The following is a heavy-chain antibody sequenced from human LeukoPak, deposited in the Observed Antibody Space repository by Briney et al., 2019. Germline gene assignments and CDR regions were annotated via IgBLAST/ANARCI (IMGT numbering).Heavy chain of an antibody. CDR3: ARDRDDYGDYERWFDP. Sequence: GGSLRLSCAASGFTVSSNYMTWVRQAPGMGLEWVSVIYSGGSTCYADSVKGRFTISRDRSKNTLYLQMNSLRAEDTAVYYCARDRDDYGDYERWFDPWGQGTLVSVSS. D-gene: IGHD4-17*01. CDR1: GFTVSSNY. CDR2: IYSGGST. J-gene: IGHJ5*02. V-gene: IGHV3-66*01.